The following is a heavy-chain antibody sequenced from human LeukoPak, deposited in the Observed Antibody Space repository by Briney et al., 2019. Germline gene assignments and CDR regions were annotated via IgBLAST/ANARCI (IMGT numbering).Heavy chain of an antibody. CDR2: IYYSGST. Sequence: SETLSLTCTVSGGSISSYYWSWIRQPPGKGLEWVGYIYYSGSTNYNPSLKSRVTTSVDTSKDQLSLKLSSVTAADTAVYYCARVIGYCSSTSCFGYFDYWGQGTLVTVSS. CDR3: ARVIGYCSSTSCFGYFDY. V-gene: IGHV4-59*08. J-gene: IGHJ4*02. D-gene: IGHD2-2*01. CDR1: GGSISSYY.